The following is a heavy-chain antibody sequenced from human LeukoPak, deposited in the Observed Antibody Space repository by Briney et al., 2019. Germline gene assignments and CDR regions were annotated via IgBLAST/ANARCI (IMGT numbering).Heavy chain of an antibody. Sequence: GGSLRLSCAASGFTFDDYGMSWVRQAAGKGLEWVSGINWNGGSTAYADSAKGRFTISRDNAKNSLYLQMNSLRAEDTALYYCARERGGDYTNYYYYYSMDVWGKGTTVTVSS. V-gene: IGHV3-20*04. CDR1: GFTFDDYG. J-gene: IGHJ6*03. CDR2: INWNGGST. D-gene: IGHD4-11*01. CDR3: ARERGGDYTNYYYYYSMDV.